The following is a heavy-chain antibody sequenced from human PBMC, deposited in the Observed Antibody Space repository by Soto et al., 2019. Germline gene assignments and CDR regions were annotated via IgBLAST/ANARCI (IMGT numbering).Heavy chain of an antibody. Sequence: EVQLVESGGGLVKPGGSLRVSCAASGFTFSTYNMNWVRQAPGKGLEWVSSISSTSSFIYYADSVKGRFTISRDNAKNSLSLHMNSLRAEDTAVYYCARALRYCSGGICYPPPYYFDYWGQGTLVIVSS. J-gene: IGHJ4*02. CDR3: ARALRYCSGGICYPPPYYFDY. CDR1: GFTFSTYN. V-gene: IGHV3-21*01. D-gene: IGHD2-15*01. CDR2: ISSTSSFI.